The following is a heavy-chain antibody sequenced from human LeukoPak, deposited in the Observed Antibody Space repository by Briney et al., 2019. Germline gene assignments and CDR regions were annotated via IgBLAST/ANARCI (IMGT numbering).Heavy chain of an antibody. Sequence: SETLSLTCSVSGGSMSGYYWSWIRQSPVKGLVWIGYIYSSGSTNYNPSLKSRVTMSVDLSENQLSLELNSVTAADTALYYCARHFTYYYDSSGYPRDIFDIWGQGTMVTVSS. V-gene: IGHV4-59*08. CDR2: IYSSGST. D-gene: IGHD3-22*01. CDR3: ARHFTYYYDSSGYPRDIFDI. CDR1: GGSMSGYY. J-gene: IGHJ3*02.